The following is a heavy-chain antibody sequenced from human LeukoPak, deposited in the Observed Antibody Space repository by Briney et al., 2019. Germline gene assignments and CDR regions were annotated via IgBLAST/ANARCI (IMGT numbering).Heavy chain of an antibody. CDR2: INSDGGST. V-gene: IGHV3-74*01. CDR1: GFTFSSYW. CDR3: ARGGSGMDV. Sequence: GGSLRLSCAASGFTFSSYWMHWVRQAPGKGLVWVSRINSDGGSTTYADSVKDRFTISRGNAKNTLYLQMNSLRAEDTAVYYCARGGSGMDVWGQGTTVTVSS. J-gene: IGHJ6*02. D-gene: IGHD3-10*01.